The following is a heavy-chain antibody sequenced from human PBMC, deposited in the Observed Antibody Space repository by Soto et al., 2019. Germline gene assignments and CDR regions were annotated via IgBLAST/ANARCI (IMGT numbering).Heavy chain of an antibody. CDR2: IWGSGDRT. D-gene: IGHD2-21*02. Sequence: GGSLRLSCAASGFAFRTYAMAWVRQAPGKGLEWVSGIWGSGDRTFYADSVKGRFTISRDNSRNTLYLQMYSLTAEATALYYCAKTGPYCGGDCSRYFYGMDVWGQGTTVTVSS. V-gene: IGHV3-23*01. CDR1: GFAFRTYA. CDR3: AKTGPYCGGDCSRYFYGMDV. J-gene: IGHJ6*02.